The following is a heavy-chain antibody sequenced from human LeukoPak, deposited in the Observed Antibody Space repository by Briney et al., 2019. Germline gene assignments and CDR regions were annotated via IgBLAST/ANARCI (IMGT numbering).Heavy chain of an antibody. V-gene: IGHV3-30*02. CDR3: AKGDSDKIDY. CDR1: GFPFSNFA. Sequence: GGSLRLSCAASGFPFSNFAIHWVRQAPGKGLEWVTLIQSDGVNKYYADSVKGRFTISRDNSKNTLYLQMNGLTPEDTAVYYCAKGDSDKIDYWGQGSLVTVSS. D-gene: IGHD2-21*02. J-gene: IGHJ4*02. CDR2: IQSDGVNK.